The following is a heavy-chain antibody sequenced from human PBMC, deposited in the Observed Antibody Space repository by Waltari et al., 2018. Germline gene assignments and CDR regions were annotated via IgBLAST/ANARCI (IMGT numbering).Heavy chain of an antibody. CDR3: ASEGTYEFDY. Sequence: EVQLVESGGGLVQPGGSLRLSCAASGFTFNNSEMNWVRQAAWKGLGGVSFISSSGTTIYYADSVKSRFTISRDNAKNSLYLQMNSLRADDTAVYYCASEGTYEFDYWGQGTLVTVSS. J-gene: IGHJ4*02. CDR1: GFTFNNSE. D-gene: IGHD3-10*01. V-gene: IGHV3-48*03. CDR2: ISSSGTTI.